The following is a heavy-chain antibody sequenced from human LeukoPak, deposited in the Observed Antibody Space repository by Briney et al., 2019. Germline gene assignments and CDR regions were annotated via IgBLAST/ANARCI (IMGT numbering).Heavy chain of an antibody. CDR2: MNPNSGNT. J-gene: IGHJ4*02. CDR3: ARLRLYSGYDL. Sequence: SVKVSCKASGYTFTGYYMHWVRQAPGQGLEWMGWMNPNSGNTGYAQKFQGRVTMTRNTSISTAYMELSSLRSEDTAVYYCARLRLYSGYDLWGQGTLVTVSS. CDR1: GYTFTGYY. D-gene: IGHD5-12*01. V-gene: IGHV1-8*02.